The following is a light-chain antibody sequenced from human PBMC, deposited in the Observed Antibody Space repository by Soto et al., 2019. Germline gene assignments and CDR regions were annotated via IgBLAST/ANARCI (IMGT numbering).Light chain of an antibody. CDR1: QSVSSNY. CDR3: QKYGSSPLT. CDR2: RAS. J-gene: IGKJ4*01. V-gene: IGKV3-20*01. Sequence: PGERATLSCRASQSVSSNYLAWYQQKPGQTPKVLIYRASTRATGIPDRFSGSGSGTDFTLTISRLEAEDFAVYYCQKYGSSPLTFGGGNKVDIK.